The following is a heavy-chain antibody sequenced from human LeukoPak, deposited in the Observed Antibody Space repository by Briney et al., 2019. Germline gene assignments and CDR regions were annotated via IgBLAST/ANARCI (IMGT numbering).Heavy chain of an antibody. CDR1: GFIFSSYE. J-gene: IGHJ4*02. CDR3: ATVYGNYGPY. V-gene: IGHV3-48*03. CDR2: ISRSGVNI. Sequence: GGSLRLSCAASGFIFSSYEMNWVRQAPGKGLEWVSYISRSGVNIYAESVKGRFTISRDNTKNSLYLQMNSLRAEDTAVYYCATVYGNYGPYWGQGTLVTVSS. D-gene: IGHD4-11*01.